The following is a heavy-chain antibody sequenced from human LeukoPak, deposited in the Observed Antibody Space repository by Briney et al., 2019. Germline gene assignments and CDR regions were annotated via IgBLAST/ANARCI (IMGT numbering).Heavy chain of an antibody. D-gene: IGHD2-2*02. Sequence: ASVKVSCKASGYTFTDYAINWVRQAPGQGLEWMGWINTNTGNPTYVQGFTGRFVFSLDTSVSTAYLQISSLKAEDTAVYYCARDGCSITTCYSHDSWGQGTLVTVSS. CDR3: ARDGCSITTCYSHDS. CDR2: INTNTGNP. V-gene: IGHV7-4-1*02. CDR1: GYTFTDYA. J-gene: IGHJ4*02.